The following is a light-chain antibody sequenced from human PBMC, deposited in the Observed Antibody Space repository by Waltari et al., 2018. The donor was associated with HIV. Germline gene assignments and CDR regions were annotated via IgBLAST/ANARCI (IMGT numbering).Light chain of an antibody. Sequence: SYVLTQPPSVSVAPGKTATFPCGGNNIGSKSGHWYQQKPGQAPILVIYYDSDRPSGIPERFSGSNSGNTATLTSSRVEAGDEADYYCQVWDSSRDHPVVFGGGTKLTVL. V-gene: IGLV3-21*04. CDR2: YDS. CDR3: QVWDSSRDHPVV. J-gene: IGLJ2*01. CDR1: NIGSKS.